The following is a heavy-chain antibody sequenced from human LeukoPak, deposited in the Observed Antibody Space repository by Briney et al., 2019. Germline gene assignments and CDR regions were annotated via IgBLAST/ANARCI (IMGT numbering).Heavy chain of an antibody. D-gene: IGHD2-2*02. V-gene: IGHV4-59*11. CDR2: IYYSGST. CDR1: GGSISSHH. Sequence: SETLSLTCTVSGGSISSHHWSWIRQPPGKGLEWIGYIYYSGSTEYNPSLKSRVTISVDTSKNQFSLKLSSVTAADTAVYYCARLVVPAAILFAFDIWGQGTMVTVSS. J-gene: IGHJ3*02. CDR3: ARLVVPAAILFAFDI.